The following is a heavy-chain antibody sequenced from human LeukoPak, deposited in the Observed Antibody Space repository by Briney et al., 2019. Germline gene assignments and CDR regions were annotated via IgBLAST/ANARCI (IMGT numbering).Heavy chain of an antibody. V-gene: IGHV1-24*01. CDR2: FDPEDGET. CDR1: GYTLTELS. J-gene: IGHJ4*02. Sequence: ASVKVSCKVSGYTLTELSMHWVRQAPGKGLEWMGGFDPEDGETIYAQKFQGRVTMTEDTSTDTAYMELSRLRSDDTAVYYCARDLGIVGATKPNYWGQGTLVTVSS. D-gene: IGHD1-26*01. CDR3: ARDLGIVGATKPNY.